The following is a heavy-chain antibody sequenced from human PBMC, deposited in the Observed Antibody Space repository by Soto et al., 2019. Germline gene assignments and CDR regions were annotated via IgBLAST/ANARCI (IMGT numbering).Heavy chain of an antibody. Sequence: GGSLRLSCAASGFTFRNYWMHWVRQVPGKGLVWVSHIHSDGRNTQHADSVKGRFTISRDNAKNTLYLQMNSLRAEDTAVYYCARGGLQHALDVWGQGSTVTVS. V-gene: IGHV3-74*01. D-gene: IGHD6-13*01. CDR1: GFTFRNYW. CDR2: IHSDGRNT. CDR3: ARGGLQHALDV. J-gene: IGHJ6*02.